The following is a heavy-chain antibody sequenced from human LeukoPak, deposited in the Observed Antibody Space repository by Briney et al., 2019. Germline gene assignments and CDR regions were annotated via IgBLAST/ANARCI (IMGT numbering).Heavy chain of an antibody. J-gene: IGHJ3*02. Sequence: PGGSLRLSCAASGFTFSSYAMSWVRQAPGKGLEWVSAISGSGGSTYYADPVKGRFTISRDNSKNTLYLQMNSLRAEDTAVYYCAKQFLGYKELDIWGQGTMVTVSS. CDR1: GFTFSSYA. D-gene: IGHD1-1*01. V-gene: IGHV3-23*01. CDR3: AKQFLGYKELDI. CDR2: ISGSGGST.